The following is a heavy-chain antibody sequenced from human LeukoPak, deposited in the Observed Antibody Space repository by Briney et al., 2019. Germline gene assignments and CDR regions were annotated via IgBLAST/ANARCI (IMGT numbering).Heavy chain of an antibody. CDR2: IYYSGST. CDR1: GGSINDYY. J-gene: IGHJ4*02. CDR3: ARWSGYGDSSDY. V-gene: IGHV4-59*08. Sequence: SETLSLTCTVSGGSINDYYWSWIRQPPGKGLEWIAWIYYSGSTNYNPSLKSRVTISVDTSKNQFSLKLTSVTAADTAMYYCARWSGYGDSSDYWGQGTLVTVSS. D-gene: IGHD2-21*01.